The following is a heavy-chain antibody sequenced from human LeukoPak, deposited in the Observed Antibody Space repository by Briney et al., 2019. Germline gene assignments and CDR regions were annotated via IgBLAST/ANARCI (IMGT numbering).Heavy chain of an antibody. Sequence: GGSLRLSCAASGFTFTSDAMTWVRQAPGKGLEWVSTITGSDDRTYYADSVKGRFTISRDNSKNTLYLQMNSLRAEDTAVYYCAKADSQGYVGVVDYWGQGTLVTVSS. V-gene: IGHV3-23*01. CDR2: ITGSDDRT. CDR3: AKADSQGYVGVVDY. D-gene: IGHD5-12*01. CDR1: GFTFTSDA. J-gene: IGHJ4*02.